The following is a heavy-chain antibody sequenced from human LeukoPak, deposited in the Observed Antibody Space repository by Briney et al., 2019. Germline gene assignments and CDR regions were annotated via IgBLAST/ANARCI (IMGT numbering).Heavy chain of an antibody. Sequence: KSSETLSLTCTVSGGSISHYFRSWIRQPPGKPLEWIGYIYYSGSTNYNPSLKSRLTISVDTSKDQFSLKLSSVTAADTAVYYCARSDYYFDYWGQGTLVTVSS. D-gene: IGHD2-21*01. J-gene: IGHJ4*02. CDR3: ARSDYYFDY. CDR1: GGSISHYF. CDR2: IYYSGST. V-gene: IGHV4-59*08.